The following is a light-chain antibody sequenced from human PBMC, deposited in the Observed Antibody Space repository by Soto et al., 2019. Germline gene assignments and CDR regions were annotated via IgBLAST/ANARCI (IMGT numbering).Light chain of an antibody. J-gene: IGLJ2*01. CDR2: DVS. CDR3: SSYTSSGTLVV. Sequence: QSVLTQPASVSGSPGQSITISCTGTSSDVGGYNYVSWYQQHPGKAPKLMIYDVSNRPSGVSNRFSGSKSGNTASLTISGLQAEYEADYYCSSYTSSGTLVVFGGGTKLTVL. CDR1: SSDVGGYNY. V-gene: IGLV2-14*01.